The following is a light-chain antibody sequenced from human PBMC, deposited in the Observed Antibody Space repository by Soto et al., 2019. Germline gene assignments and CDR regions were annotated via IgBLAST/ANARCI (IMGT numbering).Light chain of an antibody. Sequence: ERAMPQSPATLSVASGERATLSCRASQSVTSNLAWYQQKRGQAPRLLIYGASTRATGIPARFSGSGSGTESTLTISSLQSEDLAVYYCQQYNNWPLAFGGGTKVDIK. CDR1: QSVTSN. J-gene: IGKJ4*01. V-gene: IGKV3-15*01. CDR3: QQYNNWPLA. CDR2: GAS.